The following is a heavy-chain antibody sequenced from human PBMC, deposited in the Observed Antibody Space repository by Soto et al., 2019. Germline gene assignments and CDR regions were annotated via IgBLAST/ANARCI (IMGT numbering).Heavy chain of an antibody. D-gene: IGHD2-15*01. Sequence: SVKVSCKASGFTFTSSAVQWVRQARGQRLEWIGWIVVGSGSTSYAQKFQGRVTMTRDTSTSTAYMELSSLRSEDTAVYYCARESRYCSGGSCYFLPGIDYWGQGTLVTSPQ. CDR2: IVVGSGST. V-gene: IGHV1-58*01. J-gene: IGHJ4*02. CDR1: GFTFTSSA. CDR3: ARESRYCSGGSCYFLPGIDY.